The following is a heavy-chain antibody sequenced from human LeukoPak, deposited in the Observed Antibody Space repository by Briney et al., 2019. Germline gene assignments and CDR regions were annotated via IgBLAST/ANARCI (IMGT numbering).Heavy chain of an antibody. CDR3: ARGDQVSYFDY. V-gene: IGHV5-51*01. D-gene: IGHD3-16*02. CDR2: VYPGDSDT. J-gene: IGHJ4*02. CDR1: GYSFTNYW. Sequence: GESLKISCKGSGYSFTNYWIGWVRQMPGKGLEWMAIVYPGDSDTRHSPSFQGQVTISADKSISAAYLQWSSLKASDTAMYYCARGDQVSYFDYWGQGTLVTVSS.